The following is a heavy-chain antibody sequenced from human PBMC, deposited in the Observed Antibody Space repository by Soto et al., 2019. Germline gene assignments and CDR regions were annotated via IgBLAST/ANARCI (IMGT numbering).Heavy chain of an antibody. J-gene: IGHJ6*02. D-gene: IGHD6-6*01. Sequence: QVQLQESGPGLVKPSQTLSLTCTVSGGSISSGGYYWTWIRQHPGKGLEWIGYNYYSGITYYNPSLKSRVTISLDTSKNQFSLKRSSVTAADTAGYYCARGSSIAGLYYGMDVWGQGTTVTVSS. CDR1: GGSISSGGYY. V-gene: IGHV4-31*03. CDR3: ARGSSIAGLYYGMDV. CDR2: NYYSGIT.